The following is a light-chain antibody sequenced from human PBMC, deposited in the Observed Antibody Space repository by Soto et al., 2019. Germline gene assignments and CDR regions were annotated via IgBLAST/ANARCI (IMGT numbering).Light chain of an antibody. J-gene: IGKJ5*01. CDR1: QSVSSTY. CDR3: QQFGGSPPIT. Sequence: EIVLTQSPDPLSLSPGERATLSCRASQSVSSTYLAWYQLKPGQAPRLLLHGASSRATGIPDRFRGSGSGTYFTLTINRLEPEDFAVYYCQQFGGSPPITFGQGKRLDIK. CDR2: GAS. V-gene: IGKV3-20*01.